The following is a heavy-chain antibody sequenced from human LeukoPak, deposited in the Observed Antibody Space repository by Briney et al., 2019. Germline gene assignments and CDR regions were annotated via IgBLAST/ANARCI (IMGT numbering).Heavy chain of an antibody. CDR3: AKPGPGGPPAYFDS. D-gene: IGHD1-26*01. V-gene: IGHV3-48*01. CDR2: ISSTSTT. CDR1: GFTFGSYT. J-gene: IGHJ4*02. Sequence: GGSLRLSCAVSGFTFGSYTMNWVRQAPGKGLEWVSHISSTSTTYYADSVKGRFTTSRDNAKNLLYLQMNSLSAEDTAVYYCAKPGPGGPPAYFDSWGQGTLVTVSS.